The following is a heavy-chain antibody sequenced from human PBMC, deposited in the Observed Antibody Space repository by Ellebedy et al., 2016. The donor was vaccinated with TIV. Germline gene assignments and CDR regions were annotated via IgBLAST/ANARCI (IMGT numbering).Heavy chain of an antibody. V-gene: IGHV1-18*04. D-gene: IGHD4-11*01. J-gene: IGHJ5*02. CDR2: ISAYNGNT. CDR3: AREGDYSNYLGFDP. CDR1: GYTFTAYY. Sequence: ASVKVSCKASGYTFTAYYMHWVRQAPGQGLEWMGWISAYNGNTNYAQKLQGRVTMTTDTSTSTAYMELRSLRSDDTAVYYCAREGDYSNYLGFDPWGQGTLVTVSS.